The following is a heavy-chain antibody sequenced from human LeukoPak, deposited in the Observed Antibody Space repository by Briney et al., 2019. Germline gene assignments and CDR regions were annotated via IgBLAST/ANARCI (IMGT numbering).Heavy chain of an antibody. CDR3: ARYYYEGSYYYYMDV. J-gene: IGHJ6*03. V-gene: IGHV4-59*01. CDR2: IYYSGST. CDR1: GGSISSYY. Sequence: SETLSLTCTVSGGSISSYYWSWIRQPPGKGLEWIGYIYYSGSTNYNPSLKSRVTISVDTSKNQFSLKLSSVTAADTAVYYCARYYYEGSYYYYMDVWGKGTTVTISS. D-gene: IGHD3-22*01.